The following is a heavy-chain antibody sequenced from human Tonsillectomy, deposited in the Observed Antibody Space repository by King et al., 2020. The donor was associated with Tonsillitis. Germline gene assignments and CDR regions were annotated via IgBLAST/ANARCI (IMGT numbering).Heavy chain of an antibody. CDR3: FRPRGLGLDTDV. J-gene: IGHJ6*03. D-gene: IGHD2-21*01. Sequence: VQLVESGGGLVQPGGSLKLSCAASGFTFSGSAIHWVRQASGKGLEWVGRIRPNADYYATPYGASMEGRFTISRDDSQNTAYLQMNSLKSEDTAVYFCFRPRGLGLDTDVWGKGTAVIVSS. CDR2: IRPNADYYAT. CDR1: GFTFSGSA. V-gene: IGHV3-73*02.